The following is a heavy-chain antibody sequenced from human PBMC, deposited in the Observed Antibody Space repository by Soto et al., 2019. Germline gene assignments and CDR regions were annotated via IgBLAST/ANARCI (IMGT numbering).Heavy chain of an antibody. CDR2: IYYNGNT. CDR3: ARRPEYRYFDWEYNWFDP. V-gene: IGHV4-61*08. D-gene: IGHD3-9*01. J-gene: IGHJ5*02. Sequence: PSETLSLTCTVSGGSVSSSDYYWSWIRQLPGKGLEWIGYIYYNGNTHYNPSLKSRVIISIDTSGNQFSLKLSSVTAADTAVYYCARRPEYRYFDWEYNWFDPWGQGTLVTVSS. CDR1: GGSVSSSDYY.